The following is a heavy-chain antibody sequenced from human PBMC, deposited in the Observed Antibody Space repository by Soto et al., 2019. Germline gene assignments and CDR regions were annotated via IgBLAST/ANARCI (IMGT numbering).Heavy chain of an antibody. D-gene: IGHD3-22*01. CDR1: DGSITPND. J-gene: IGHJ4*02. V-gene: IGHV4-59*08. Sequence: SETLSLTCTVSDGSITPNDYTWVRQPPGKGLEWIGYVYYAGTTTYNPSLKSRVSISIDTSKNEVSLKLSSVTAADTAVYYCARLGAYYQALDSWGQGTLVTVSS. CDR2: VYYAGTT. CDR3: ARLGAYYQALDS.